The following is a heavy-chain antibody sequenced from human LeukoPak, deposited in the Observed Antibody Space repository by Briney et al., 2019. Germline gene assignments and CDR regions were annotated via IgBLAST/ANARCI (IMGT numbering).Heavy chain of an antibody. V-gene: IGHV3-48*01. Sequence: PGGSLRLSCAASGFTFNSYSMNWVRQAPGKGLEWVSYISSTSTTIYYADSVKGRFTISRDNAKKSVYLQMNSLRAEDTAVYYCVRDWYCDGDCYRTIYYYYYYMDVWGTGTTVTVSS. J-gene: IGHJ6*03. CDR1: GFTFNSYS. CDR2: ISSTSTTI. CDR3: VRDWYCDGDCYRTIYYYYYYMDV. D-gene: IGHD2-21*02.